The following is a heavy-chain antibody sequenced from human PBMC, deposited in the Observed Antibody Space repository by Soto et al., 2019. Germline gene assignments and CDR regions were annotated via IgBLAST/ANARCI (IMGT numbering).Heavy chain of an antibody. CDR3: ATDTGDIEVVPATT. V-gene: IGHV3-21*04. Sequence: PRLSCAASGLNFEKCSMNWVRQPPGKGPEWLASISPSSTYIRYADSVKGRFTISRDNARNSLSLQMMNLRADDTAIYYCATDTGDIEVVPATTWGQGTLVTVSS. CDR1: GLNFEKCS. D-gene: IGHD2-15*01. CDR2: ISPSSTYI. J-gene: IGHJ4*02.